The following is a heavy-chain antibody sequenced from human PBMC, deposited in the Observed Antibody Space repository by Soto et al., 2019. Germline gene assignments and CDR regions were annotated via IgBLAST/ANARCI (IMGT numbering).Heavy chain of an antibody. CDR1: GFTFSSYA. J-gene: IGHJ4*02. Sequence: GGSLRLSCAASGFTFSSYAMSWVRQAPGKWLEWVSTISGSGGGTYYADSMKGGSTISRDNSKNTLNLQMYSLRVEDTAVYYCARESDHCCQPTRGTGSS. CDR3: ARESDH. CDR2: ISGSGGGT. V-gene: IGHV3-23*01.